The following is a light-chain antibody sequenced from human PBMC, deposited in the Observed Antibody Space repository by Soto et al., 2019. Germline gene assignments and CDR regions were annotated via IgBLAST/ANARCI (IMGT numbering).Light chain of an antibody. CDR3: MQALQTLT. CDR2: LGS. Sequence: DIVMTQSPLSLPVTPGEPASISCRSSQSLLHSKGYNYLDWYLQKPGQSPQLLIELGSKRAYGVHERLRGSRSGKDFKLTISRVEDEDVGVYYCMQALQTLTFGGGTKVDIK. CDR1: QSLLHSKGYNY. V-gene: IGKV2-28*01. J-gene: IGKJ4*01.